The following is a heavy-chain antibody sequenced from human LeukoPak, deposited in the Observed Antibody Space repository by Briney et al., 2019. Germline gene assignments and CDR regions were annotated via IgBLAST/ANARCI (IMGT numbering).Heavy chain of an antibody. Sequence: PGGSLRLSCSVSGFTFSTYVMHWVRQAPGKGLEYVSAISSNGDNTYYADSVKGRFTISRDNAKNSLYLQMNSLRAEDTAVYYCARDRDYDILTGPIPPDYWGQGTLVTVSS. CDR1: GFTFSTYV. CDR2: ISSNGDNT. J-gene: IGHJ4*02. V-gene: IGHV3-64*04. CDR3: ARDRDYDILTGPIPPDY. D-gene: IGHD3-9*01.